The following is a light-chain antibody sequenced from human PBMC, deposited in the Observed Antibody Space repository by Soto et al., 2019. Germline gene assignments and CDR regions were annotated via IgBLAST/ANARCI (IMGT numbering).Light chain of an antibody. CDR1: QSVRSY. Sequence: EMVLTQSPATLSLSPGERATLSCRASQSVRSYVAWYQQKPGQAPRLLINEASNRATGIPARFSGRGSGTDLPLTIRSPEPEDAALYCCHQRSIWLTFGGGTKVEIK. J-gene: IGKJ4*01. CDR2: EAS. V-gene: IGKV3-11*01. CDR3: HQRSIWLT.